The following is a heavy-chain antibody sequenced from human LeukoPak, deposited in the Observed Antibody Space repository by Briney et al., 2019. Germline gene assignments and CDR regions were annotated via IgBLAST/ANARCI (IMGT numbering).Heavy chain of an antibody. CDR2: FSSGGSA. CDR3: ARKQTGTMYDV. D-gene: IGHD1-7*01. J-gene: IGHJ4*02. V-gene: IGHV4-39*07. CDR1: VGSISSSSYY. Sequence: SETLSLTCIVPVGSISSSSYYWGWIRQSPGKGLEWIGTFSSGGSAYYNPSLTSRASISKDTSDNQFSLRLYSVTAADTAVYYCARKQTGTMYDVWGQGTQVTVSS.